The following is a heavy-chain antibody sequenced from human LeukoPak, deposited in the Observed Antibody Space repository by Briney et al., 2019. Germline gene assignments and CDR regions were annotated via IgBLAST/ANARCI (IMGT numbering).Heavy chain of an antibody. V-gene: IGHV3-23*01. Sequence: PGGSLRLSCAASGFTFSSYAMNWVRQAPGKGLEWVSAISGSGGSTYYADSVKGRFTISRDNAKNSLYLQMNSLRAEDTAVYYCARADYCSGGSCYPFIDYWGQGTLVTVSS. CDR3: ARADYCSGGSCYPFIDY. D-gene: IGHD2-15*01. J-gene: IGHJ4*02. CDR2: ISGSGGST. CDR1: GFTFSSYA.